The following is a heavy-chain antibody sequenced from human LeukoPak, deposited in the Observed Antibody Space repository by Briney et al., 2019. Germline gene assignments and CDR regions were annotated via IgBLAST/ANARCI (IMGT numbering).Heavy chain of an antibody. D-gene: IGHD3-10*01. J-gene: IGHJ4*02. Sequence: ASVKVSCKASGYIFTGYYIHWVRQAPGQGLEWMGWINSKSGGTKYAQKFQARVTMTRDTSISTAYMEVTGLTSDDTAVYHCARGGNVIQGLIYYWGQGTLVSVSS. CDR2: INSKSGGT. CDR3: ARGGNVIQGLIYY. CDR1: GYIFTGYY. V-gene: IGHV1-2*02.